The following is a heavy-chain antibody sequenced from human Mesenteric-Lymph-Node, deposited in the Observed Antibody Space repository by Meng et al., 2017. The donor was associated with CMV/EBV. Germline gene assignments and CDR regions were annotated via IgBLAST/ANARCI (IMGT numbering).Heavy chain of an antibody. J-gene: IGHJ5*02. CDR1: DSVSGGSYY. CDR3: ARDSVVITDEENRFDP. CDR2: IYNSVST. D-gene: IGHD3-22*01. V-gene: IGHV4-61*01. Sequence: DSVSGGSYYWTWIRQAPGKGLEWIGYIYNSVSTNYNPSLKSRVTISVDTSKNQFSLKLTSVTAADTAVYYCARDSVVITDEENRFDPWGQGTLVTVSS.